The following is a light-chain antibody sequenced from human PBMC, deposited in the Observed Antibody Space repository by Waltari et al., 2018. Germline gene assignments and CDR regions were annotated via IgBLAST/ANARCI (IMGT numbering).Light chain of an antibody. V-gene: IGKV3D-15*01. CDR1: QSLSST. CDR3: QQYNYWPWT. CDR2: STS. J-gene: IGKJ1*01. Sequence: EIVMTQSPATLSVSPGESATLSCRASQSLSSTFAWYQQKPGQAPRLLLLSTSTRATGIPARFSGSGSGTEFTLTISSLQSEDFAIYYCQQYNYWPWTFGQGTRVEIK.